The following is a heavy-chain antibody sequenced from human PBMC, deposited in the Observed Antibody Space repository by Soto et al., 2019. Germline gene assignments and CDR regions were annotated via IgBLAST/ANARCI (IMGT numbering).Heavy chain of an antibody. CDR3: ARGGPGGWLKGASDV. CDR1: GGTLNKHA. V-gene: IGHV1-69*01. D-gene: IGHD6-19*01. J-gene: IGHJ3*01. Sequence: QVQLVQSGAEVKKPGSSVKVSCKASGGTLNKHAITWVRRAPGQGLEWLGGIIPMFGIPNYPQKIQGRVTTTAHDSTKTPYMELHCRTSGDAVVYHWARGGPGGWLKGASDVGGKETMVTVSS. CDR2: IIPMFGIP.